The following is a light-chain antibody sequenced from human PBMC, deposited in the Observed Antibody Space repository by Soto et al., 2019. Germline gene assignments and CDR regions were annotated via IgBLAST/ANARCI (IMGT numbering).Light chain of an antibody. CDR3: QQRSNWPPT. Sequence: EIVLTQSPATLSLSPGERATLSCRASQSVSSYLAWYQQKPGQAPRLLIYDASNRATGIPARFSGSGSGTAFTLTISTLEPEDFAIYYYQQRSNWPPTFGQGTKVEIK. V-gene: IGKV3-11*01. CDR2: DAS. J-gene: IGKJ1*01. CDR1: QSVSSY.